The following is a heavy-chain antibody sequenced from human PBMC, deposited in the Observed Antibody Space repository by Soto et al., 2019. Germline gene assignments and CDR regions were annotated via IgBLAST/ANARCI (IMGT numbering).Heavy chain of an antibody. J-gene: IGHJ4*02. CDR3: ARIMTTVTHWYFDY. D-gene: IGHD4-4*01. CDR1: GGSISSYY. Sequence: ASETLSLTCTVSGGSISSYYWSWIRQPPGKGLEWIGYIYYSGSTNYNPSLKSRVTISVDTSKNQFSLKLSSVTAADTAVYYCARIMTTVTHWYFDYWGQGTLVTVSS. CDR2: IYYSGST. V-gene: IGHV4-59*01.